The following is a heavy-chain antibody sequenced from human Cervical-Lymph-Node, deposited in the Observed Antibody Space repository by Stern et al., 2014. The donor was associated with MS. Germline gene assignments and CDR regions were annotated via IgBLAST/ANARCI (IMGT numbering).Heavy chain of an antibody. CDR2: IKQDGSDK. CDR1: GFTFSDFW. CDR3: VRGWSGDY. V-gene: IGHV3-7*01. D-gene: IGHD2-15*01. Sequence: VQLVESGGRLVQPGGSLRLSCAASGFTFSDFWMSWVRQAPGKGLEWVANIKQDGSDKYYVDSVKGRFTISRDNAENSLFLQMNSLRADDTAVYYCVRGWSGDYWGQGILVTVSS. J-gene: IGHJ4*02.